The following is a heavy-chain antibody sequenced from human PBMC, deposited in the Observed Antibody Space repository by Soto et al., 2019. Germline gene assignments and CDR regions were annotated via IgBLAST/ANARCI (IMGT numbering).Heavy chain of an antibody. J-gene: IGHJ4*02. V-gene: IGHV4-31*03. CDR3: ARAFYDSSGYHDIFDY. CDR1: GGSISSGGYY. CDR2: IYYSGST. D-gene: IGHD3-22*01. Sequence: TLSLTCTVSGGSISSGGYYWSWIRQHPGKGLEWIGYIYYSGSTYYNPSLKSRVTISVDTSKNQFSLKLSSVTAADTAVYYCARAFYDSSGYHDIFDYWGQGTLVTVSS.